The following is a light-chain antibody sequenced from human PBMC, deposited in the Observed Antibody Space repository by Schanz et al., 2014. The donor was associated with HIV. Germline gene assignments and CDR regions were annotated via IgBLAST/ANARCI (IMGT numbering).Light chain of an antibody. CDR2: WAS. Sequence: DIVLTQSPDSLAVSLGERATIHCKSSQTVLSRYLAWYQHKAGQPPRLLLYWASTRESGVPDRISGSGSGTDFTLTITSLQAEDVAVYYCQQYYSTPRTFGQGTKVEIK. J-gene: IGKJ1*01. CDR1: QTVLSRY. CDR3: QQYYSTPRT. V-gene: IGKV4-1*01.